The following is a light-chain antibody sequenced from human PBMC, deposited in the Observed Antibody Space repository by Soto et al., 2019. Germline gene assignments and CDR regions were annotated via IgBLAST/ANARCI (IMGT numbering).Light chain of an antibody. CDR3: QQYFGSPLT. CDR1: QSVLYSSNNKNY. V-gene: IGKV4-1*01. J-gene: IGKJ5*01. Sequence: DNVMTQSPDSLAVSLGERATINCKSSQSVLYSSNNKNYLAWYQQKTGQPPKLLIYWASTRESGVPDRFSGSGSGTDFTLTISSLQAEDGAVYYCQQYFGSPLTFGQGTRLEIK. CDR2: WAS.